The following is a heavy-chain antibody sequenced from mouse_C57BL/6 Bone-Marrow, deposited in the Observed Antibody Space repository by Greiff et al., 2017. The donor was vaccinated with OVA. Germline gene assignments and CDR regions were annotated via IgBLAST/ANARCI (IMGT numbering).Heavy chain of an antibody. CDR3: AREVGSSLYYYAMDY. CDR2: ISSGSSTI. CDR1: GFTFSDYG. D-gene: IGHD1-1*01. V-gene: IGHV5-17*01. J-gene: IGHJ4*01. Sequence: EVMLVESGGGLVKPGGSLKLSCAASGFTFSDYGMHWVRQAPEKGLEWVAYISSGSSTIYYADTVKGRFTISRDNAKNTLFLQMTSLRSEDTAMYYCAREVGSSLYYYAMDYWGQGTSVTVSS.